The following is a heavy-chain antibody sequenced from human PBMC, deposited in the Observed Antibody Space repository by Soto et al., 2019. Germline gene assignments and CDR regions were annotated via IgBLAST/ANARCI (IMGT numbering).Heavy chain of an antibody. V-gene: IGHV3-33*01. CDR2: IWYDGSNK. CDR3: ARDRNGAFDI. J-gene: IGHJ3*02. D-gene: IGHD1-1*01. Sequence: QVQLVESGGGVVQPGRSLRLSCAASGFTFSSYGMHWVRQAPGKGLEWVAVIWYDGSNKYYADSVKGRFTISRDNSKNTLYLQMTSLRAEDTAVYYCARDRNGAFDIWGQGTMVTVSS. CDR1: GFTFSSYG.